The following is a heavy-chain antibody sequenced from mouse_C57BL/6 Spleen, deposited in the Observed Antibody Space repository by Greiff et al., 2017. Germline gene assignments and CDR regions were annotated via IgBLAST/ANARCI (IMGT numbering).Heavy chain of an antibody. Sequence: QVQLQQSGPELVKPGASVKISCKASGYAFSSSWMNWVKQRPGKGLEWIGRIYPGDGDTNYNGKFKGKATLTADKSSSTAYMQLSSLTSEDSAVYFCARGGDYDPLFDYWGQGTTLTVSS. J-gene: IGHJ2*01. CDR1: GYAFSSSW. D-gene: IGHD2-4*01. CDR2: IYPGDGDT. V-gene: IGHV1-82*01. CDR3: ARGGDYDPLFDY.